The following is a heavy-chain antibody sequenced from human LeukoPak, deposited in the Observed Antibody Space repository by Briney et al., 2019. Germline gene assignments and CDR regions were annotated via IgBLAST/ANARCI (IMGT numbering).Heavy chain of an antibody. CDR3: ARGLNYGSGSYSPFDY. Sequence: SETLSLTCTVSGGSISSGSYYWSWIRQPAGKGLEWIGRIYTSGSTNYNPSLKSRVTISVDTSKNQFSLKLSSVTAADTAVYYCARGLNYGSGSYSPFDYWGQGTLVTVSS. D-gene: IGHD3-10*01. J-gene: IGHJ4*02. V-gene: IGHV4-61*02. CDR1: GGSISSGSYY. CDR2: IYTSGST.